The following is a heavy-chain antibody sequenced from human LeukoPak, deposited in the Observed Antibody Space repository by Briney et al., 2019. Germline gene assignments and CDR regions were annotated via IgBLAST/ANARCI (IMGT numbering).Heavy chain of an antibody. Sequence: GGSLRLSCAASGFTFDDYGMSWVRQAPGKGLEWVSGINWNGGSTGYADSVKGRFTISRDNAKNSLYLQMNSLRAEDTAVYYCARWESGSYLSDAFDIWGQGTMVTVSS. J-gene: IGHJ3*02. D-gene: IGHD1-26*01. CDR2: INWNGGST. CDR3: ARWESGSYLSDAFDI. V-gene: IGHV3-20*04. CDR1: GFTFDDYG.